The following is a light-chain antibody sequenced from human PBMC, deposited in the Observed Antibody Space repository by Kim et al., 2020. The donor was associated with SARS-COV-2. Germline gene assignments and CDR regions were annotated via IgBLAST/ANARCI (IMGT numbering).Light chain of an antibody. V-gene: IGLV3-21*04. Sequence: PGKTARVSYGGNSIGSKSVHWYQQKSGQAPVLVMYYDSDRPSGIPARFSGSNSGNTATLTISRVEAGDEADYYCQVWDSSSDHRVVFGGGTQLTVL. CDR3: QVWDSSSDHRVV. CDR1: SIGSKS. J-gene: IGLJ2*01. CDR2: YDS.